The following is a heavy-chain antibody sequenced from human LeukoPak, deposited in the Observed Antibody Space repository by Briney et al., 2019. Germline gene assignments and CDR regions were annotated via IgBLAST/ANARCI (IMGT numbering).Heavy chain of an antibody. Sequence: SETLCLVCTVSGGSISSSSYYWGWIRQPPGKGLEWIGSIYYSGSTYYNPSLKSRVTISVDTSKNQFSLRLSSVTAADTAVYYCARHGYTGRNAVDIWGQGTMVTVSS. V-gene: IGHV4-39*01. J-gene: IGHJ3*02. CDR1: GGSISSSSYY. CDR2: IYYSGST. D-gene: IGHD5-24*01. CDR3: ARHGYTGRNAVDI.